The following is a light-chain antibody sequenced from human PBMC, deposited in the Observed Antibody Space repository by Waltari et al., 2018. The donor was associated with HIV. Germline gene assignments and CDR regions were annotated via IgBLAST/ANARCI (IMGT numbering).Light chain of an antibody. CDR2: EVT. Sequence: QSALTQPPSVSGSPGQSVTISCAGTNSDIGGYDRVSWYQQPPGTAPKLLIYEVTNRTSAVPGRFSASKAGTTASLTISGLQAGDEGDYYCSSYSATNTVVFGGGTKLTVL. V-gene: IGLV2-18*02. J-gene: IGLJ2*01. CDR1: NSDIGGYDR. CDR3: SSYSATNTVV.